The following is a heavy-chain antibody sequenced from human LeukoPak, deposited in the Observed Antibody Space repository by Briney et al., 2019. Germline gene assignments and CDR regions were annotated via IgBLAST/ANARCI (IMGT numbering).Heavy chain of an antibody. V-gene: IGHV1-2*02. Sequence: ASVKASCKASGYTFTGYYMHSVRQAPGQRLEWMGWINPNRGDTNYPQKFHGRVTITRHTSIHTPYIELSRLRSDYTAVYYFPRGQHLRYCSSNSCRNWFDPWGQGTLVTVSS. J-gene: IGHJ5*02. CDR3: PRGQHLRYCSSNSCRNWFDP. CDR1: GYTFTGYY. D-gene: IGHD2-2*01. CDR2: INPNRGDT.